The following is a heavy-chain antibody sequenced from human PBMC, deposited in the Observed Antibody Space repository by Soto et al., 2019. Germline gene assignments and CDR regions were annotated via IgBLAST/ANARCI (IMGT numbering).Heavy chain of an antibody. D-gene: IGHD1-26*01. Sequence: PSETLSRTCTVSGGSISSYYWSWIRQPPGKGLEWIGYIYYSGSTNYNPSLKSRVTMSVDTSKNQFSLKLSSVTAADTAVYYCARDNGGSYDYWGQGTLVTVS. CDR3: ARDNGGSYDY. J-gene: IGHJ4*02. CDR1: GGSISSYY. V-gene: IGHV4-59*01. CDR2: IYYSGST.